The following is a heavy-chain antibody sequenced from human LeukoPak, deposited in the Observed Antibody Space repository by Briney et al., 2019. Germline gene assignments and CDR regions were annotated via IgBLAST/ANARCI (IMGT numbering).Heavy chain of an antibody. D-gene: IGHD2-2*01. CDR2: ISSSSSYI. CDR1: GFTFSSYA. J-gene: IGHJ4*02. V-gene: IGHV3-21*01. CDR3: ARDSHRVSCRY. Sequence: PGGSLRLSCAASGFTFSSYAMSWVRQAPGKGLEWVSSISSSSSYIYYADSVKGRFTISRDNAKNSLYLQMNSLRAEDTAVYYCARDSHRVSCRYWGQGTLVTVSS.